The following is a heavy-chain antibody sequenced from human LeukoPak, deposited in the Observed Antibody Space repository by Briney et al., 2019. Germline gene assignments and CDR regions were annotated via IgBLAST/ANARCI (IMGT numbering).Heavy chain of an antibody. CDR2: IRFDGSKK. CDR1: GFTFISHA. Sequence: GSLRLSCTASGFTFISHAMHWVRQAPGKGLEWVAFIRFDGSKKYYAESVKGRFTISRDNSKSTLSLQMTSLRAEDTAVYYCVKDRQYYETSGYYSDAFDFWGQGTMVSVSS. D-gene: IGHD3-22*01. V-gene: IGHV3-30*02. CDR3: VKDRQYYETSGYYSDAFDF. J-gene: IGHJ3*01.